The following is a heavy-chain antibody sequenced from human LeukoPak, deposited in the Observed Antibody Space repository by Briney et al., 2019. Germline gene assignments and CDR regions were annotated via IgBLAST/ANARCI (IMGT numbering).Heavy chain of an antibody. V-gene: IGHV1-69*05. CDR2: IIPIFGTA. J-gene: IGHJ6*03. CDR3: ARVWFGEFPYYYYMDV. Sequence: SVKVSCKASGGTFSSYAISWVRQAPGRGLEWMGGIIPIFGTANYARKFQGRVTITTDESTSTAYMELSSLRSEDTAVYYCARVWFGEFPYYYYMDVWGKGTTVTVSS. CDR1: GGTFSSYA. D-gene: IGHD3-10*01.